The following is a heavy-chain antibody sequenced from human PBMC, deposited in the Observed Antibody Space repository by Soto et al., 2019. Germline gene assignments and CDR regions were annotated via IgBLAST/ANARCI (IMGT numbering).Heavy chain of an antibody. CDR2: IWYDGSNK. CDR3: ARVYCGGDCYPFDY. D-gene: IGHD2-21*02. CDR1: GFTFSSYG. Sequence: QVQLVESGGGVVQPGRSLRLSCAASGFTFSSYGMHWVRQAPGKGLEWVAVIWYDGSNKYYADSVKGRFTISRDNSKNTLYLQMTGLRAEDTAVYYCARVYCGGDCYPFDYWGQGTLVTVSS. J-gene: IGHJ4*02. V-gene: IGHV3-33*01.